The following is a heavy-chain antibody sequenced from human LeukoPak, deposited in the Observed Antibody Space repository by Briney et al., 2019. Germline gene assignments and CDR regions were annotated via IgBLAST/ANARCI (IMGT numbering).Heavy chain of an antibody. V-gene: IGHV4-30-2*01. CDR3: ARSRQASGLFNS. J-gene: IGHJ5*01. CDR2: IYDRGPA. D-gene: IGHD3-10*01. Sequence: SETLSLTCTVSGYAITSGGFSWNWIRQLPGEGLEWIGCIYDRGPAYYNPSLKSRFTISVDRPKNQFFLNVTSLTAADTAVYYCARSRQASGLFNSWGQGTLVVVSS. CDR1: GYAITSGGFS.